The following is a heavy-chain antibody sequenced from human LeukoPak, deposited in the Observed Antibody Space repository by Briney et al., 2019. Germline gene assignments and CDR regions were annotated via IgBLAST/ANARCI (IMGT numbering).Heavy chain of an antibody. D-gene: IGHD1-26*01. J-gene: IGHJ4*02. CDR3: AREVVGAASD. V-gene: IGHV4-59*12. CDR1: GGSISSYY. CDR2: IYYSGST. Sequence: SETLSLTCTVSGGSISSYYWSWIRQPPGKGLEWIGYIYYSGSTNYNPSLKSRVTISVDTSKNQFSLKLSSVTAADTAVYYCAREVVGAASDWGQGTLVTVSS.